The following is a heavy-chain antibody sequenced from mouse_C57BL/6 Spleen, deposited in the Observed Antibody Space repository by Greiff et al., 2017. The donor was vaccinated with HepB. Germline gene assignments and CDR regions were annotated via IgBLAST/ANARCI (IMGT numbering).Heavy chain of an antibody. Sequence: QVQLQQSGAELVMPGASVKLSCKASGYTFTSYWMHWVKQRPGQGLEWIGEIDPSDSYTNYNQKFKGKSTLTVDKSSSTAYMQLSSLTSEDSAVYYCARLELPGPWFAYWGQGTLVTVSA. CDR2: IDPSDSYT. J-gene: IGHJ3*01. D-gene: IGHD1-1*01. V-gene: IGHV1-69*01. CDR1: GYTFTSYW. CDR3: ARLELPGPWFAY.